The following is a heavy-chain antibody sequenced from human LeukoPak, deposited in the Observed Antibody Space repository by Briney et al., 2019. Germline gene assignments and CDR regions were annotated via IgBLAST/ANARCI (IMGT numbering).Heavy chain of an antibody. CDR3: ARDDGSWYLDY. D-gene: IGHD2-15*01. CDR1: GGSISSYY. V-gene: IGHV4-59*01. CDR2: IYYSGST. J-gene: IGHJ4*02. Sequence: SETLSLTCTVSGGSISSYYWSWIRQPPGKGLEWIGYIYYSGSTNYNPSLKSRVTISVDTSKNQLSLKLSSVTAADTAVYYCARDDGSWYLDYWGQGTLVTVSS.